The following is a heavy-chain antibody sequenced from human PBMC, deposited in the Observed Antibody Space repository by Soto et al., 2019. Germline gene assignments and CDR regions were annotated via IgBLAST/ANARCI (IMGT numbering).Heavy chain of an antibody. CDR1: GYTFTSYY. J-gene: IGHJ3*02. CDR2: INPSGGST. V-gene: IGHV1-46*03. Sequence: ASVKVSCKASGYTFTSYYMHWVRQAPGQGLEWMGIINPSGGSTSYAQKFQGRVNMTRDTSTSTVYMELSSLRSEDPAVYYCARFKKGPNITQRAFDIWGQGTMVTVSS. CDR3: ARFKKGPNITQRAFDI. D-gene: IGHD1-20*01.